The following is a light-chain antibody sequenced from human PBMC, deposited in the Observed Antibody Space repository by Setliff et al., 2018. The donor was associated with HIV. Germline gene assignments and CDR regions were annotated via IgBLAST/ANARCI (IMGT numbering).Light chain of an antibody. Sequence: QSALPQPASVSGSPGQSITISCTGSSSDVGGYNYVSWYQQHPGKAPKLMIYDVSQRPSGVSDRFSGSKSGITASLTISGLQPEDESDYYCSSYTASSTLVFGGGTKGTVL. V-gene: IGLV2-14*03. J-gene: IGLJ3*02. CDR3: SSYTASSTLV. CDR1: SSDVGGYNY. CDR2: DVS.